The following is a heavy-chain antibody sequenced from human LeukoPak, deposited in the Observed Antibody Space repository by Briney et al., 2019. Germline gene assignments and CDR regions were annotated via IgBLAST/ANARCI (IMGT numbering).Heavy chain of an antibody. V-gene: IGHV3-30-3*01. CDR2: ISYDGSNK. D-gene: IGHD3-3*01. J-gene: IGHJ3*02. CDR3: AREKKPEWTTGAFDM. CDR1: GFTFSSYA. Sequence: GGSLRLSCAASGFTFSSYAMHWVRQAPGKGLEWVAVISYDGSNKYYAGSVKGRFTISRDNSKNTLYLQMNSLRAEDTAVYYCAREKKPEWTTGAFDMWGQGTMVIVSS.